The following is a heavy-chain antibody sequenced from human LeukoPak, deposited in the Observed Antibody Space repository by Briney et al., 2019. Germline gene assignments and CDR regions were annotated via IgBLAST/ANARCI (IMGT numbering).Heavy chain of an antibody. D-gene: IGHD6-13*01. CDR2: ISWNSGSI. CDR1: GFTFDDYA. J-gene: IGHJ4*02. V-gene: IGHV3-9*01. Sequence: GGSLRLSCAASGFTFDDYAMHWVRQAPEKGLEWVSGISWNSGSIGYADSVKGRFTISRDNAKNSLYLQMNSLRAEDTALYYCAKDIYSSSWYVFDYWGQGTLVTVSS. CDR3: AKDIYSSSWYVFDY.